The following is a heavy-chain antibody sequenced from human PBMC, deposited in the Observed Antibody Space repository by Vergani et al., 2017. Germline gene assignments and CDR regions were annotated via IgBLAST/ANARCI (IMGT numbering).Heavy chain of an antibody. CDR3: ARDPRSNSWYVPGWFDS. V-gene: IGHV1-18*04. CDR2: ISAYNCNT. CDR1: GYTFTSYG. J-gene: IGHJ5*01. D-gene: IGHD6-13*01. Sequence: QVQLVPSGAEVKTPGASVKVSCKASGYTFTSYGISWVRQAPGQGLEWMGWISAYNCNTNYAQKLQGRVTMTTYTSTSTAYMGLRSLSSYDTAVYYCARDPRSNSWYVPGWFDSWGQGTLVTVSS.